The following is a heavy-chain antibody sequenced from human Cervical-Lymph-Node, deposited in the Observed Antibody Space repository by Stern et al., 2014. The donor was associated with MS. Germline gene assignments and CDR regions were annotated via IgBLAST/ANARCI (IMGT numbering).Heavy chain of an antibody. V-gene: IGHV4-31*03. CDR1: GGSISSGGYS. J-gene: IGHJ4*02. CDR2: IYHSGHT. CDR3: ARTRAYCGGDCYPDY. Sequence: VQLVESGPGLVKPSQTLSLTCTVSGGSISSGGYSWSWIRQHPGMGLEWVGYIYHSGHTYYSPSLKSRVTISVDTSKNQFSLKLSSVTAADTAVYYCARTRAYCGGDCYPDYWGQGTLVTVSS. D-gene: IGHD2-21*02.